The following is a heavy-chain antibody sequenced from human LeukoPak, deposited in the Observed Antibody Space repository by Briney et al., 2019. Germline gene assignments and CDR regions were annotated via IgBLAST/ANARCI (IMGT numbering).Heavy chain of an antibody. CDR2: ISDSGDYT. J-gene: IGHJ4*02. V-gene: IGHV3-23*01. CDR1: GFTFSSYA. CDR3: AKDTSIGKYCTNGVCSPFDY. D-gene: IGHD2-8*01. Sequence: SGGSLRLSCAGSGFTFSSYAMSWVRQAPGQGREWVSVISDSGDYTSYADSVRGRFTISRDNSRNTLYLQMISLRPEDTAVYYCAKDTSIGKYCTNGVCSPFDYWGQGTLVTVSS.